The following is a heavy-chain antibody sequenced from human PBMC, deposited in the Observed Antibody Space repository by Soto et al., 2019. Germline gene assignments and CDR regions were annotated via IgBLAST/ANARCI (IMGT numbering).Heavy chain of an antibody. CDR1: GFTFSSYS. CDR2: ISSSSSYI. D-gene: IGHD6-19*01. J-gene: IGHJ4*02. CDR3: ARDSSGWYNFDY. V-gene: IGHV3-21*01. Sequence: EVQLVESGGGLVKPGGSLRLSCAASGFTFSSYSMNWVRQAPGKGLEWVSSISSSSSYIYYADSVKGRFTISRDNAKNSLYLHMNSLRAEDTAVYYCARDSSGWYNFDYWGQGTLVTVSS.